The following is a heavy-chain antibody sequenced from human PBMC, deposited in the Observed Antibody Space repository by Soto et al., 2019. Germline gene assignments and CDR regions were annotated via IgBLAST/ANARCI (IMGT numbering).Heavy chain of an antibody. D-gene: IGHD3-16*01. CDR1: GGSISSGDYY. J-gene: IGHJ4*02. CDR3: ARESLISIGESDY. V-gene: IGHV4-30-4*01. CDR2: IYYSGST. Sequence: PSETLSLTCTVSGGSISSGDYYWFWIRQPPGKGLEWIGYIYYSGSTYYNPSLKSRVTISVDTSKNQFSLKLSSVTAADTAVYYCARESLISIGESDYWGQGTLVTVSS.